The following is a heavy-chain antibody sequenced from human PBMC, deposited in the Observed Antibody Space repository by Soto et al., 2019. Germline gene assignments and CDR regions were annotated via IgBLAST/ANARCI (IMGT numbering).Heavy chain of an antibody. CDR1: GFTFSSYS. CDR3: ARDGGSLGY. Sequence: EVQLVESGGGLVQPGGSLRLSCVASGFTFSSYSMNWVRQAPGKGLEWVSYISSSSSTIYYADSVKGRFTISRDNAKNSLYLQMNCLRDEDTAVYYCARDGGSLGYWGQGTLVTVSS. CDR2: ISSSSSTI. D-gene: IGHD1-26*01. J-gene: IGHJ4*02. V-gene: IGHV3-48*02.